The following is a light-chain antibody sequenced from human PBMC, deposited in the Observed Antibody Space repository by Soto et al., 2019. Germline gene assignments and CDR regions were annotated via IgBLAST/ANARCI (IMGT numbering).Light chain of an antibody. V-gene: IGLV1-40*01. CDR1: SSNIGAGYD. CDR3: QSYDSSLSVLYV. J-gene: IGLJ1*01. Sequence: QSVLTQPPSVSGAPGQRVTISCTGSSSNIGAGYDVHWYQQLPGTAPKLLIYDNSNRPSGVPDRFSGSKSGTSASLAITGLQAEDDADYYCQSYDSSLSVLYVFGTGTKVTVL. CDR2: DNS.